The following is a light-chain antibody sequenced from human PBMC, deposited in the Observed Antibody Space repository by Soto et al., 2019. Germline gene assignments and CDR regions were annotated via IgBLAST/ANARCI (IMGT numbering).Light chain of an antibody. CDR2: KAS. Sequence: DIQMTQSPSTRSASVGARFTITCRASHRINSWLAWYQQKPGRAPKLLIYKASSLESGDPSRFSGSGSGTEFTLTISILQPDDFATYYCQQYTSYSTFGQGTKVEIK. CDR3: QQYTSYST. J-gene: IGKJ1*01. CDR1: HRINSW. V-gene: IGKV1-5*03.